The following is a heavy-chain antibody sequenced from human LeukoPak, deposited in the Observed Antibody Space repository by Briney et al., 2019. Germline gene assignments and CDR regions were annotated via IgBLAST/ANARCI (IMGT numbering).Heavy chain of an antibody. V-gene: IGHV4-61*02. Sequence: SETLSLTCTVSGGSISSGSYYWSWIRQPAGKGLEWIGRIYTSGSTNYNPSLKSRVTISVDTSKNQFSLKLSSVTAADAAVYYCARDSGESPGEDYWGQGTLVTVSS. CDR2: IYTSGST. CDR3: ARDSGESPGEDY. CDR1: GGSISSGSYY. D-gene: IGHD3-10*01. J-gene: IGHJ4*02.